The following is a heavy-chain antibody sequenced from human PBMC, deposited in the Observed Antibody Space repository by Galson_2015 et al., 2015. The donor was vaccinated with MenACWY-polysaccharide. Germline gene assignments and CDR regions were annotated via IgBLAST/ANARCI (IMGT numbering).Heavy chain of an antibody. V-gene: IGHV3-9*01. CDR1: GFTFDDYA. D-gene: IGHD6-13*01. CDR3: AKSPSSSWYGPFDY. CDR2: VSWNSGSA. Sequence: SLRLSCAASGFTFDDYAMHWVRQAPGKGLEWVSGVSWNSGSADYADSVKGRFTISRDNARNSLYLQMNSLIAEDTAFYYWAKSPSSSWYGPFDYWGQGTLVTVSS. J-gene: IGHJ4*02.